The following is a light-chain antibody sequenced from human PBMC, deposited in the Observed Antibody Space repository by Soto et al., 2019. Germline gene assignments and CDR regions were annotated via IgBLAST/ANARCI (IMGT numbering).Light chain of an antibody. V-gene: IGKV3-20*01. CDR3: QHYGGSFI. Sequence: EIVLTQSPGTLSLSPGERASLSCRASQSIANSLAWYQQKPGQAPRLLIFGASNRATGIPDRFSGSGSGTDFTLTISRLEPEDFAVYYCQHYGGSFIFGPGTKVDFK. CDR1: QSIANS. CDR2: GAS. J-gene: IGKJ3*01.